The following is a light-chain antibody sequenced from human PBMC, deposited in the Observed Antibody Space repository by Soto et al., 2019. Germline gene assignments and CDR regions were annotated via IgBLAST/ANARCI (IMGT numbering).Light chain of an antibody. CDR2: EVS. Sequence: HSALTQPPSASGSPGQSVTISCTGTSSDVGGYNYVSWYQQHPGKAPKLMIYEVSKRPSGVPDRFSGSKSGNTASLTASGLQAEDEADYYCSSYAGSNNVVFGGGTKLTVL. V-gene: IGLV2-8*01. CDR3: SSYAGSNNVV. J-gene: IGLJ2*01. CDR1: SSDVGGYNY.